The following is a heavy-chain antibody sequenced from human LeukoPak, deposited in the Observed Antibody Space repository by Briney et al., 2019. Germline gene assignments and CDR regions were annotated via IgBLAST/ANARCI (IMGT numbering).Heavy chain of an antibody. J-gene: IGHJ4*02. CDR3: ARHGDGYNWYFDY. Sequence: SETQSLTYTVSGGSISSYYWSWIRQPPGKGLEWIGYIYYSGSTNYNPSLKSRVTISVDTSKNQFSLRLSSVTAADTAVYYCARHGDGYNWYFDYWGQGTLVTVSS. D-gene: IGHD5-24*01. CDR2: IYYSGST. V-gene: IGHV4-59*08. CDR1: GGSISSYY.